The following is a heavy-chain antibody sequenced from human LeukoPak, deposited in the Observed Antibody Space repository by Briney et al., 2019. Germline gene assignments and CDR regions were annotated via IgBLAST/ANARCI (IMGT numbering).Heavy chain of an antibody. D-gene: IGHD2-21*02. CDR3: VAEMTASAAFDI. Sequence: SETLSLTCTVSGDSISSSSHYWGWIRQPPGKILEWIGSLHHTGRSYSSAALKSRVNISMDMSKSQFSLKLNSVTAADSGVYYCVAEMTASAAFDIWGRGILVAVSS. V-gene: IGHV4-39*01. CDR1: GDSISSSSHY. J-gene: IGHJ3*02. CDR2: LHHTGRS.